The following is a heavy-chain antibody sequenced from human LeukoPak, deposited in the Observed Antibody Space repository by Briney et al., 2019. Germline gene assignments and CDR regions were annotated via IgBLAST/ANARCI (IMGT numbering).Heavy chain of an antibody. J-gene: IGHJ5*02. CDR2: LYYSGST. D-gene: IGHD4-17*01. V-gene: IGHV4-59*01. CDR1: GGSISSYY. Sequence: PSETLSLTCTVSGGSISSYYWSWIRQPPGKGLEWIGYLYYSGSTNYNPSLKSRVTISVDTSKNQFSLKLSSVTAADTAVYYCARSLTTVTTNWFDPWGQGTLVTVSS. CDR3: ARSLTTVTTNWFDP.